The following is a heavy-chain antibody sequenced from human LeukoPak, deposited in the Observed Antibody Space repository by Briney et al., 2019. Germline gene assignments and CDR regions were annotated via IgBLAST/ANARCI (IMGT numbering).Heavy chain of an antibody. V-gene: IGHV3-23*01. CDR2: ISGTGGRT. CDR3: AKGLHGGVGYGVDV. CDR1: GFTFSNYA. J-gene: IGHJ6*02. D-gene: IGHD3-16*01. Sequence: GGPLRLSCTASGFTFSNYAMTWVRQAPGKGLEWVLSISGTGGRTYSADSVKGRFTISRDNSKNTLYLQMKNLRVEHTAVYYCAKGLHGGVGYGVDVWGQGTTVSVSS.